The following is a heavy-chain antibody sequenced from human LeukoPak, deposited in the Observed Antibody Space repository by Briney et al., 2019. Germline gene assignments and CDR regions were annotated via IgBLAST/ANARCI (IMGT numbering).Heavy chain of an antibody. Sequence: SETLSLTCTVSGGSINGYYWTWIRQPPGKGLEWIGYISDSGSTNYNPSLKSRVTMSVDSSNTEFSLRLNSVTAADTAVYYCARVFRGAVTSNWFDPWGQGTLVTASS. J-gene: IGHJ5*02. D-gene: IGHD4-17*01. V-gene: IGHV4-59*01. CDR3: ARVFRGAVTSNWFDP. CDR2: ISDSGST. CDR1: GGSINGYY.